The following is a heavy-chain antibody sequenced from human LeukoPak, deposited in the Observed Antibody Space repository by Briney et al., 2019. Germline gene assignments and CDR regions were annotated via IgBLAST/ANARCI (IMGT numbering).Heavy chain of an antibody. J-gene: IGHJ6*03. CDR2: INHIGST. V-gene: IGHV4-34*01. CDR3: ARGRIAAPRFYYYYMDV. Sequence: SETLTLTCALYGRSFSGYYWSWMRQPPGMGLEWMGEINHIGSTNYNPSLKSRVTISVDTSKNQFSLKLSSVTAADTAGYYCARGRIAAPRFYYYYMDVWGKGTTVTVSS. D-gene: IGHD6-6*01. CDR1: GRSFSGYY.